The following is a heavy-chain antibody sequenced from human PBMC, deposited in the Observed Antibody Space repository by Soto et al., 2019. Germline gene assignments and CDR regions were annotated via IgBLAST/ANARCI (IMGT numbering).Heavy chain of an antibody. CDR1: GDSISNLDYF. D-gene: IGHD7-27*01. V-gene: IGHV4-30-4*01. CDR3: ARGRYCLTGRCFPNWFDS. CDR2: IYKSATT. Sequence: SETLSLTCSVSGDSISNLDYFWAWIRQPPGQALEYIGYIYKSATTYYNPSFESRVAISVDTSKSQFSLNVTSVTAADTAVYFCARGRYCLTGRCFPNWFDSWGPGALVTVSS. J-gene: IGHJ5*01.